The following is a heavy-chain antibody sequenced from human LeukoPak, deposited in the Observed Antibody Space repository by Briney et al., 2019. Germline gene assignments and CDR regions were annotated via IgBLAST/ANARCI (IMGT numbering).Heavy chain of an antibody. CDR3: ASSDINSYGFTGLLDY. Sequence: NSGGSLRLSCAASGFTFSSYSMNWVRQAPGKGLEWVSSISSSSSYIYYADSVKGRFTISRDNAKNSLYLQMNSLRAEDTAVYYCASSDINSYGFTGLLDYWGQGTLVTVSS. V-gene: IGHV3-21*01. CDR1: GFTFSSYS. J-gene: IGHJ4*02. D-gene: IGHD5-18*01. CDR2: ISSSSSYI.